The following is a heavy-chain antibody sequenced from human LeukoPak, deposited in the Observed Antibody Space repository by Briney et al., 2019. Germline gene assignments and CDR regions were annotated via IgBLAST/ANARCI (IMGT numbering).Heavy chain of an antibody. Sequence: GGSLRLSCAASGFSFSNYGMNWVRQAPGKGLEWVSAISGSGGSTYYADSVKGRFTISRDNSKNTLYLQMNSLRAEDTAVYYCAREWSRFTPPDYWGQGTLVTVSS. V-gene: IGHV3-23*01. J-gene: IGHJ4*02. CDR1: GFSFSNYG. D-gene: IGHD2-8*01. CDR3: AREWSRFTPPDY. CDR2: ISGSGGST.